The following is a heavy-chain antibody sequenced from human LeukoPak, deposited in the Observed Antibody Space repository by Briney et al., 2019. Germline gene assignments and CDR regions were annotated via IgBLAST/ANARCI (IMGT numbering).Heavy chain of an antibody. CDR3: ARYYYDSSGYRDY. D-gene: IGHD3-22*01. Sequence: GGSLRLSCAASGFTVSSNYMSWVRQAPGKGLEWVSVIYSGGSTYYADSVKGRFTISRDNSKNTLYLQVNSLRAEDTAVYYCARYYYDSSGYRDYWGQGTLVTVSS. CDR2: IYSGGST. CDR1: GFTVSSNY. J-gene: IGHJ4*02. V-gene: IGHV3-66*01.